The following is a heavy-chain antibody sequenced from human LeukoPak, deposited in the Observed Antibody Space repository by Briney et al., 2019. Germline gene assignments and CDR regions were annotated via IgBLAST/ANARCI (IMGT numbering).Heavy chain of an antibody. CDR3: ARDSTYWYDSGSSGPHYFDY. Sequence: GESPRLSCAASGFIFSNYAMHWVRQAPGKGLEWVALISSDGSKTYHADSVKGRFSISRDNSKNTLYLQLNSLRAEDTSVYYCARDSTYWYDSGSSGPHYFDYWGQGTLVTVSS. CDR2: ISSDGSKT. CDR1: GFIFSNYA. J-gene: IGHJ4*02. D-gene: IGHD3-10*01. V-gene: IGHV3-30*01.